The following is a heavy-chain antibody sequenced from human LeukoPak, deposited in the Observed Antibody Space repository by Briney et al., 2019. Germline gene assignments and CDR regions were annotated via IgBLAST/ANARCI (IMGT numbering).Heavy chain of an antibody. Sequence: GSLRLSCAASGFTFSSYSMNWVRQAPGKGLEWVSSISSSSSYIYYADSVKGRFTISRDNAKNSLYLQMNSLRAEDTAVYYCARAGRWGSRYFDYWGQGTLVTVSS. CDR1: GFTFSSYS. D-gene: IGHD7-27*01. CDR3: ARAGRWGSRYFDY. J-gene: IGHJ4*02. V-gene: IGHV3-21*01. CDR2: ISSSSSYI.